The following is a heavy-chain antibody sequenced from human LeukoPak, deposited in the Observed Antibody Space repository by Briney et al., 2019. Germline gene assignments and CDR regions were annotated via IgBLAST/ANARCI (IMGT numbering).Heavy chain of an antibody. CDR1: GGSFSGYY. Sequence: SETLSLTCAVYGGSFSGYYWSWIRQPPGKGLEWIGEINHSGSTNYNPSLKSRVTISVDTSKNQFSLKLSSVTAADTAVYYCARGLRQYFDYWGQGTLVTVSS. J-gene: IGHJ4*02. CDR3: ARGLRQYFDY. CDR2: INHSGST. V-gene: IGHV4-34*01.